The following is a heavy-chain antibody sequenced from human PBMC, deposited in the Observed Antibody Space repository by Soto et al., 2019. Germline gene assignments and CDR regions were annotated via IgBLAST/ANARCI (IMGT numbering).Heavy chain of an antibody. CDR3: ARIVVIPAAPDYYNYYGLDV. Sequence: SVPLSLRRSVAEGSRVSSCDYWGWTRPPPGKGLEWIGVMYYSGSTYYNLSLKSRVTMSVDTSKNQFSLKISSVTAADASVYYCARIVVIPAAPDYYNYYGLDVRGQGTTVTGSS. V-gene: IGHV4-39*01. D-gene: IGHD2-2*01. CDR2: MYYSGST. CDR1: EGSRVSSCDY. J-gene: IGHJ6*02.